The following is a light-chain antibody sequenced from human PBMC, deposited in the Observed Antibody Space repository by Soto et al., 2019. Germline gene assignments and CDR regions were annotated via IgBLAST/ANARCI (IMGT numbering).Light chain of an antibody. V-gene: IGLV2-14*01. CDR3: SSYTSSSTLYV. Sequence: QSALTQPASVSGSPGQSITISCPGTSSDVGGYNYVSWYQQYPGKAPKLMIYDVSNRPSGISNRFSGSKSGNTASLTISGLQAEDEADYYCSSYTSSSTLYVFGTGTKVTVL. CDR2: DVS. J-gene: IGLJ1*01. CDR1: SSDVGGYNY.